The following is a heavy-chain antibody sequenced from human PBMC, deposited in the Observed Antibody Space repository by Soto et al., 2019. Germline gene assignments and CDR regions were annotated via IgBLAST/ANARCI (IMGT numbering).Heavy chain of an antibody. J-gene: IGHJ4*02. Sequence: GSLRLSCAASGFTFSSYSMNWVRQAPGKGLEWVSYISSSSSTIYYADSVKGRFTISRDNAKNSLYLQMNSLRAEDTAVYYCARDPPKKYYDILTGYYGSFDYWGQGTLVTVSS. CDR3: ARDPPKKYYDILTGYYGSFDY. V-gene: IGHV3-48*01. CDR2: ISSSSSTI. CDR1: GFTFSSYS. D-gene: IGHD3-9*01.